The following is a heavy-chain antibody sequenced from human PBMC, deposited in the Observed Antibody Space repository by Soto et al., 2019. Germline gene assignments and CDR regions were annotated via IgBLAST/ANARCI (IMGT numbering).Heavy chain of an antibody. J-gene: IGHJ5*02. CDR3: ASRGAYCGGDCYPNWFDP. CDR2: IYYSGST. CDR1: GGSISSGGYY. Sequence: SETLSLTCTVAGGSISSGGYYWSWIRQHPGKGLEWIGYIYYSGSTYYNPSLKSRVTISVDTSKNQFSLKLSSVTAADTAVYYCASRGAYCGGDCYPNWFDPWGQGTLVTV. V-gene: IGHV4-31*03. D-gene: IGHD2-21*02.